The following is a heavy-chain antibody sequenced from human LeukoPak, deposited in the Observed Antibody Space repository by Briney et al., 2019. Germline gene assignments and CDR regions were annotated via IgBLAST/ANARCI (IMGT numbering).Heavy chain of an antibody. CDR2: IYYSGST. CDR3: ARGLLTGTSLYYYYYYYMDV. CDR1: GVSISSSSYY. V-gene: IGHV4-39*07. J-gene: IGHJ6*03. D-gene: IGHD1-20*01. Sequence: SETLSLTCTVSGVSISSSSYYWGWIRQPPGKGLEWIGSIYYSGSTYYNPSLKSRFTITVDTSKNQFSLKLSSVTAADTAVYYCARGLLTGTSLYYYYYYYMDVWGKGTTVTVSS.